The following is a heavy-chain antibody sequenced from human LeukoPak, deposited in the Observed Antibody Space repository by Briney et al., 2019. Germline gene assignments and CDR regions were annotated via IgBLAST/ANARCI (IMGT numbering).Heavy chain of an antibody. CDR1: GYTFTGYY. Sequence: ASVKVSCKASGYTFTGYYMHWVRQAPGQGLEWMGWINPNSGDTNYAQKFQGRVTMTRDTSISTAYMELSRLRSDDTAVYYCARGRQKQLWSIGYWGQGTLVTVSS. CDR2: INPNSGDT. J-gene: IGHJ4*02. D-gene: IGHD5-18*01. CDR3: ARGRQKQLWSIGY. V-gene: IGHV1-2*02.